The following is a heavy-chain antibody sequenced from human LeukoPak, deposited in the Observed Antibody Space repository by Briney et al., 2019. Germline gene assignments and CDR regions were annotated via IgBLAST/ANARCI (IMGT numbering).Heavy chain of an antibody. D-gene: IGHD2-15*01. Sequence: TGGSLRLSCAASGFTFSSYAMSWVRQAPGKGLEWVSAISGSGGSTYYADSVKGRFTISRDNSKNTLYLQMKSLRAEDTAVYYCAKGGLVVVDYGMDVWGQGTTVTVSS. CDR1: GFTFSSYA. CDR3: AKGGLVVVDYGMDV. V-gene: IGHV3-23*01. CDR2: ISGSGGST. J-gene: IGHJ6*02.